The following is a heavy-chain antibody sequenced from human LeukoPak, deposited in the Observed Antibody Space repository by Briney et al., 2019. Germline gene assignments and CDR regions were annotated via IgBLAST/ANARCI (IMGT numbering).Heavy chain of an antibody. Sequence: PSETLSLTCTVSGGSISSSSYYWGWIRQPPGKGLEWIGSIYYSGSTYYNPSLKSRVTISVDTSKNQFSLKLSSVTAADTAVYYCATRYYYDSSGYYYIFDYWGQGALVTVSS. CDR1: GGSISSSSYY. D-gene: IGHD3-22*01. J-gene: IGHJ4*02. V-gene: IGHV4-39*07. CDR3: ATRYYYDSSGYYYIFDY. CDR2: IYYSGST.